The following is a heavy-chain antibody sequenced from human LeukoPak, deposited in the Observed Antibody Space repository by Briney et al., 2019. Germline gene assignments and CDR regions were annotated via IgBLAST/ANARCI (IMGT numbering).Heavy chain of an antibody. Sequence: GGSLRLSCAASGFTLSSYSMNWVRQAPGKGLEWVSSISSRSTYIYYADSVKGRFTISRDNAKNSLYLQMNTLGVEDTAVYYCARISSNGRYYYYYPLDVWGQGTTVTVSS. CDR3: ARISSNGRYYYYYPLDV. D-gene: IGHD6-19*01. CDR2: ISSRSTYI. V-gene: IGHV3-21*01. CDR1: GFTLSSYS. J-gene: IGHJ6*02.